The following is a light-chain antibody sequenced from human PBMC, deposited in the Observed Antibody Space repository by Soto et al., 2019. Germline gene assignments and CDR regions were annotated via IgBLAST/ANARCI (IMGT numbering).Light chain of an antibody. CDR3: QSYDSSPSGWV. V-gene: IGLV1-40*01. CDR1: SSDIGAGYN. Sequence: QSVLTQPPSVSGAPGQRVTISCTGSSSDIGAGYNVHWYQQLPGTAPKLLIYGNSNRPSGVPDRFSGSKSGTSASLAITGLQAEEEDVDYCQSYDSSPSGWVFGGGTKVTVL. CDR2: GNS. J-gene: IGLJ3*02.